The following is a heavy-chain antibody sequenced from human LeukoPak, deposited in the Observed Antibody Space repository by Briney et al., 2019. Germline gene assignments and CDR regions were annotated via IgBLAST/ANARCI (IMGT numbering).Heavy chain of an antibody. D-gene: IGHD5-12*01. CDR2: IFGSGDST. V-gene: IGHV3-23*01. J-gene: IGHJ4*02. Sequence: GGSLRLSCAVSGFTIRTYGMNWVRQAPGKGLEWVSVIFGSGDSTYYADSVKGRFTISRDRSKNTLYLEMHSLRADDTAVYYCAKDQKPDSGYDIDYWGQGTLVTVSS. CDR3: AKDQKPDSGYDIDY. CDR1: GFTIRTYG.